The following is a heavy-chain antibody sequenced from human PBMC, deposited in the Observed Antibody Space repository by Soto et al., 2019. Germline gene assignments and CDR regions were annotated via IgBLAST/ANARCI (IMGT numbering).Heavy chain of an antibody. V-gene: IGHV3-21*06. Sequence: WGSLRLSCAASGFTFSSYSMNWVRQAPGKGLEWVSSISSSSSSTDYADSVKGRFTISRDNAKNSLYLQMSSLRAEDTAVYYCARDRGGGSIFGGHYGMDVWGQGTTVTVSS. CDR3: ARDRGGGSIFGGHYGMDV. CDR2: ISSSSSST. J-gene: IGHJ6*02. CDR1: GFTFSSYS. D-gene: IGHD3-3*01.